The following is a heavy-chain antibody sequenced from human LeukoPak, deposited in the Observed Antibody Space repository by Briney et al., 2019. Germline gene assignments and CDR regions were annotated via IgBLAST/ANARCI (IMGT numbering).Heavy chain of an antibody. J-gene: IGHJ4*02. CDR1: GFNFANHA. CDR2: ISGGGDIT. V-gene: IGHV3-23*01. CDR3: ARGRPHGNDY. D-gene: IGHD4-23*01. Sequence: GGSLRLSCAASGFNFANHAMSWVRHTAGKGLEWVSAISGGGDITYYADSVKGRFSISRDNAKNTLYLQMNSLRVEDTAVYYCARGRPHGNDYWGQGTLVTVSS.